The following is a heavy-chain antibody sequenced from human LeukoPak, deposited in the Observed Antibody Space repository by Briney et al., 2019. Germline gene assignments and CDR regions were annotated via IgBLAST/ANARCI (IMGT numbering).Heavy chain of an antibody. CDR1: GYTFTGYY. V-gene: IGHV1-2*02. CDR3: ARGKFDY. CDR2: INPNSGGT. J-gene: IGHJ4*02. Sequence: ASVKVSCKASGYTFTGYYMHWVRQAPGQGPEWTGWINPNSGGTNYAQNFQGRVTMTRDTSISTVFMELSGLRSDDTAVYYCARGKFDYWGQGTLVTVSS.